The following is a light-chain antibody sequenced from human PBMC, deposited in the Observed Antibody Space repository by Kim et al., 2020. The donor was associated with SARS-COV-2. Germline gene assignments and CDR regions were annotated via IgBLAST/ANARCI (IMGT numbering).Light chain of an antibody. CDR3: QQCNNWPLT. CDR2: DAS. CDR1: QRVSSY. V-gene: IGKV3-11*01. Sequence: LSPGERVTLSCRASQRVSSYLAWYQQKPGQAPRLLIYDASNRATGIPARFSGSGSGTDFTLTISSLEPEDFAVYYCQQCNNWPLTFGGGTKVDIK. J-gene: IGKJ4*01.